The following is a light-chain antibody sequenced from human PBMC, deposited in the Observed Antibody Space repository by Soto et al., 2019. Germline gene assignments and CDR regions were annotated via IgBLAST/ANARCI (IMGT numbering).Light chain of an antibody. V-gene: IGKV1-27*01. CDR1: EAISIY. Sequence: DTQMTQSPYSLSASVGDRVTITCRASEAISIYLAWYQQKPGKVPNLLIYGASTLQSGVPSRFSSSGSGTDFTLTISSLQPEDVATYYCQKYNNVPFTFGPGTKVEIK. J-gene: IGKJ3*01. CDR3: QKYNNVPFT. CDR2: GAS.